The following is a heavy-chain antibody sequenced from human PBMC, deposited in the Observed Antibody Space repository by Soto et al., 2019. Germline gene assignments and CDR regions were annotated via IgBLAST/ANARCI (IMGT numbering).Heavy chain of an antibody. CDR1: GYRFTNYW. CDR2: IYPGDSDT. D-gene: IGHD1-26*01. Sequence: ESLTISFAASGYRFTNYWIALVRQMPEKGLEWMGIIYPGDSDTRYNPSFQGQVTISADRSISTAYLQWSSLQASDTDFYYCARIWEMATVAACDYWGQGTLVTVYS. J-gene: IGHJ4*02. CDR3: ARIWEMATVAACDY. V-gene: IGHV5-51*01.